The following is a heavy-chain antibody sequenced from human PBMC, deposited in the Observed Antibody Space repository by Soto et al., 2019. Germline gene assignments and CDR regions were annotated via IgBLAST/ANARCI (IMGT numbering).Heavy chain of an antibody. J-gene: IGHJ4*02. CDR1: GYTFSSYA. Sequence: GASVKVSCKASGYTFSSYAMHWVGQAPGQRLEWMGWINAGYGNTKSSQKFQDRVTISRDTSASTAYMELTSLRSEDTAVYYCARDTGDGTFDFWGQGTLGTGSS. CDR2: INAGYGNT. D-gene: IGHD7-27*01. V-gene: IGHV1-3*01. CDR3: ARDTGDGTFDF.